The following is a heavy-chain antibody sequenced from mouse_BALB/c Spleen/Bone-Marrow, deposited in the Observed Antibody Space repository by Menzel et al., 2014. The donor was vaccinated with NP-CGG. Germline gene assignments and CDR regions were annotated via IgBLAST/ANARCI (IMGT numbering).Heavy chain of an antibody. J-gene: IGHJ4*01. CDR1: GYAFTNYL. V-gene: IGHV1-54*01. CDR3: ARWDYARDY. CDR2: INPGSGGT. Sequence: VQLQQSGAELVRPGTSVKVSCKASGYAFTNYLIEWVKQRPGQGLEWIGVINPGSGGTNYNEKFKGKATLTADKSSSTADMQLSSLTSDDSAVYFCARWDYARDYWGQGTSVTVST.